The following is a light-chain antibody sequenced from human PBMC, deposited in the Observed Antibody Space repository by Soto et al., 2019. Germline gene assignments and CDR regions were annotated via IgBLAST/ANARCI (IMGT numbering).Light chain of an antibody. CDR1: SSNIGGNA. Sequence: QSVLTQPTSASGTPGQRVTISCSGSSSNIGGNAVNWYQQLPGTTPKLLIYSNNQRPSGVPDRFSGSKSGTSASLAISGLQSEDEADYYCAAWDDSLSGYVFGTGTKVTVL. J-gene: IGLJ1*01. CDR2: SNN. CDR3: AAWDDSLSGYV. V-gene: IGLV1-44*01.